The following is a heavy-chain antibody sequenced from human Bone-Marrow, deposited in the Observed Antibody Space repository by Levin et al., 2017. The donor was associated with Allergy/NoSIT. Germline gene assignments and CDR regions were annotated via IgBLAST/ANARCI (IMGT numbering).Heavy chain of an antibody. D-gene: IGHD1-20*01. CDR3: AKFRGMILENYHWNA. V-gene: IGHV3-23*01. CDR1: GFTCGDFA. Sequence: GGSLRLSCAASGFTCGDFAMSWVRRAPGKGLECVASILRGDGRTFYADSVKGRFTISRDNSKNTLFLQMNSLRAEDTAIYYFAKFRGMILENYHWNAWGQGTLVTVSS. CDR2: ILRGDGRT. J-gene: IGHJ5*02.